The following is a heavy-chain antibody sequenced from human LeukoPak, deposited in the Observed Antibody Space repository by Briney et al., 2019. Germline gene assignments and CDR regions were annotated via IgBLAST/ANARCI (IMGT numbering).Heavy chain of an antibody. V-gene: IGHV1-46*01. CDR1: GYTFTSYH. CDR2: INPSGGST. CDR3: ARDESVGYSGYGWRYSSGCGY. D-gene: IGHD5-12*01. Sequence: GASVKVSCKASGYTFTSYHMHWVRQAPGQGLEWMGIINPSGGSTSYAQKFQGRVTMTRDTSTSTVYMELSSLRSEDTAVYYCARDESVGYSGYGWRYSSGCGYWGQGTLVTVSS. J-gene: IGHJ4*02.